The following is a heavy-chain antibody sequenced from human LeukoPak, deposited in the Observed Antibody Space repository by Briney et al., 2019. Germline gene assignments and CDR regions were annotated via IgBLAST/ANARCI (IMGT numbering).Heavy chain of an antibody. J-gene: IGHJ4*02. CDR1: GFTFTIYE. CDR3: AREGYSGKFDY. Sequence: GGSLRLSCAASGFTFTIYEMNWVRQAPGKGLEWVSYISSSGSTIYYADSVKGRFTISRDNAQNSLYLQMNSLRAEDTAVYYCAREGYSGKFDYWGQGTLVTVSS. CDR2: ISSSGSTI. D-gene: IGHD5-12*01. V-gene: IGHV3-48*03.